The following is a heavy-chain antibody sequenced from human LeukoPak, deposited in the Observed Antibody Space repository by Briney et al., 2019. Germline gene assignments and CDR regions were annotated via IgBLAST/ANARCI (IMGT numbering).Heavy chain of an antibody. D-gene: IGHD3-9*01. CDR2: ISAYNGNT. V-gene: IGHV1-18*01. J-gene: IGHJ5*02. CDR1: GYTFTCYG. Sequence: ASVKVSCKASGYTFTCYGISWVRQAPGQGLEWMGWISAYNGNTNYAQKLQGRVTRTTDTSTSTAYMELRSLRSDDTAVYYCAREPEPYYDILTGYYTPSRWFDPWGQGTLVTVSS. CDR3: AREPEPYYDILTGYYTPSRWFDP.